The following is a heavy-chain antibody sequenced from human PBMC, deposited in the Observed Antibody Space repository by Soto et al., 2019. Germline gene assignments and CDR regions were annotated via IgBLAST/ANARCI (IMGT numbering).Heavy chain of an antibody. CDR2: ISSSSSTI. CDR1: GFTFSSYS. V-gene: IGHV3-48*01. Sequence: EVQLVESGGGLVQPGGSLRLSCAASGFTFSSYSMNWVRQAPGKGLEWVSYISSSSSTIYYADSVKGRFTISRDNAKNSLYLQMNSLRAEDTAVYYCARDDYGDYPDGENWFDPWGQGTLVTVSS. CDR3: ARDDYGDYPDGENWFDP. J-gene: IGHJ5*02. D-gene: IGHD4-17*01.